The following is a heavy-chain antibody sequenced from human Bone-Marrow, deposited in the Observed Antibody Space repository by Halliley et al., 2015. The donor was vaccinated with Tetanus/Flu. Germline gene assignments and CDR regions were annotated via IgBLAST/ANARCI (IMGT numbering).Heavy chain of an antibody. D-gene: IGHD5-12*01. J-gene: IGHJ6*02. CDR3: ARAVWQRLPPSPYYFAMAV. Sequence: TLSLTCAVYGESFSGYYWNWIRQPPGKGLEWIGEINHSGSTNYNPSLKSRVTISVDTSKNQISLNLTSVTAADTAVYYCARAVWQRLPPSPYYFAMAVWGRGPTVPVSS. V-gene: IGHV4-34*01. CDR1: GESFSGYY. CDR2: INHSGST.